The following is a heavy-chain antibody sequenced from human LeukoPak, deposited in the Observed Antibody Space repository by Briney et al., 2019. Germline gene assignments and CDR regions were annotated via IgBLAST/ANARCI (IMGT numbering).Heavy chain of an antibody. CDR3: ARKQEIGPAPLDY. V-gene: IGHV3-23*01. J-gene: IGHJ4*02. CDR2: ISDSGGST. Sequence: GGSLGLSCAPSGFTFSNYAISWLRQAPWKGLEWVSPISDSGGSTFSAVSVTGRLTSSRDSSKNTGDLQMNSLRAEDTAVYHCARKQEIGPAPLDYWGQGTLVTVSS. CDR1: GFTFSNYA. D-gene: IGHD2-21*01.